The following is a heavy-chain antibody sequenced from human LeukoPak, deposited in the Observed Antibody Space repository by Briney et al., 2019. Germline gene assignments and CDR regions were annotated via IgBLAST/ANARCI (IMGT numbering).Heavy chain of an antibody. D-gene: IGHD6-19*01. J-gene: IGHJ4*02. Sequence: GGSLRLSCTASGFTFNRDWTAWVRQAPGKGLEWVANIKEDGSEKNYVDSVKGRFTMSRDNAENSVYLQMNDLRAEDTGVYYCATKEPSTSGWSYWGQGILVTVSS. CDR1: GFTFNRDW. CDR3: ATKEPSTSGWSY. V-gene: IGHV3-7*01. CDR2: IKEDGSEK.